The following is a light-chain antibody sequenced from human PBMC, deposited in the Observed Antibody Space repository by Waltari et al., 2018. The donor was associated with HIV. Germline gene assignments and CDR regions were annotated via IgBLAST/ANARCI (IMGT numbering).Light chain of an antibody. CDR2: KAS. Sequence: DIQMTQSPSTLSASVGDRVTITCRASQSISSWLAWYQQKPGKAPNLLIYKASSLKSGVPSRFSGSGSGTEFTHTISSLQPDDFATYYCQQYNSYPYTFGPGTKLEIK. CDR3: QQYNSYPYT. CDR1: QSISSW. J-gene: IGKJ2*01. V-gene: IGKV1-5*03.